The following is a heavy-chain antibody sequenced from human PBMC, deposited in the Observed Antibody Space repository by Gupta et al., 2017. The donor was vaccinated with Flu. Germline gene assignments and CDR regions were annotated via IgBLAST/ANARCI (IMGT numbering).Heavy chain of an antibody. CDR2: IYHSGST. Sequence: QVQLQESGPGLVKPSGTLSLTCAVSGGSISSSNWWSWVRQPPGKGLEWIGEIYHSGSTNYNPSLKSRVTISVDKSKNQFSLKLSSVTAADTAVYYCARVKFNYYDSFGHSSYFDYWGQGTLVTVSS. J-gene: IGHJ4*02. D-gene: IGHD3-22*01. V-gene: IGHV4-4*02. CDR1: GGSISSSNW. CDR3: ARVKFNYYDSFGHSSYFDY.